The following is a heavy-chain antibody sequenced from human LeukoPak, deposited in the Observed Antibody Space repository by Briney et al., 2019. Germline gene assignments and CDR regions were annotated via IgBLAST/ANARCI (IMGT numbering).Heavy chain of an antibody. D-gene: IGHD1-26*01. CDR2: INPNSGGT. Sequence: ASVKVSCKSSGYTFTGYYMHWVRQAPGQGLEWMGRINPNSGGTNYAQKFQGRVTMTRDTSISTAYMELSRLRSDDTAVYYCARVIGLSRIVGAPSPPGYWGQETLVTVSS. CDR1: GYTFTGYY. CDR3: ARVIGLSRIVGAPSPPGY. J-gene: IGHJ4*02. V-gene: IGHV1-2*06.